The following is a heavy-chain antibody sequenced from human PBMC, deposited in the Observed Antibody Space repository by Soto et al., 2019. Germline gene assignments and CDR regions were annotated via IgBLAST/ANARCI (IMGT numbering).Heavy chain of an antibody. Sequence: GGSLRLSCAVSGFTFSGYSMKWVRQATGKGLEWVSSISSSSSYIYYADSVKGRFTISRDNAKNSLYLQMNSLRAEDTAVYYCARAGSSGWYIELSYFDYWGQGTLVTVSS. J-gene: IGHJ4*02. D-gene: IGHD6-19*01. V-gene: IGHV3-21*01. CDR1: GFTFSGYS. CDR2: ISSSSSYI. CDR3: ARAGSSGWYIELSYFDY.